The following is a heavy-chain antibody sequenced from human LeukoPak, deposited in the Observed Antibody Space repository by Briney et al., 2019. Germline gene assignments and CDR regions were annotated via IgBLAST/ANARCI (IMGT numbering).Heavy chain of an antibody. J-gene: IGHJ4*02. CDR2: ISYDGSNK. CDR3: AKDWGSPGRKYFDY. Sequence: GGSLRLSCAASGFTLSSYGMHWVRQAPGKGLEWVAVISYDGSNKYYADSVKGRFTISRDNSKNTLYLQMNSLRAEDTAVYYCAKDWGSPGRKYFDYWGQGTLVTVSS. CDR1: GFTLSSYG. D-gene: IGHD3-16*01. V-gene: IGHV3-30*18.